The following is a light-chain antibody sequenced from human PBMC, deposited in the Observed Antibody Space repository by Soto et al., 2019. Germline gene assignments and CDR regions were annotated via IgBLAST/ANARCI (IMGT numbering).Light chain of an antibody. J-gene: IGLJ1*01. CDR2: DVR. Sequence: QSVLTQPASVSGSPGQSITISCTGTSSDVGGYNYVSWYQQHPGKAPKLMIYDVRNRPSGVSNRFSGSKSVNTASLTISGLQAEDEADYYCSSYITISTYVFGTGTKLTVL. CDR3: SSYITISTYV. V-gene: IGLV2-14*01. CDR1: SSDVGGYNY.